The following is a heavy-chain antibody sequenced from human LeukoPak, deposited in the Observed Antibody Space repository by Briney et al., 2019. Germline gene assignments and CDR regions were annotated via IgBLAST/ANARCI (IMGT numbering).Heavy chain of an antibody. D-gene: IGHD3-3*01. V-gene: IGHV1-2*02. CDR3: ARDIRPRVESFDY. CDR1: GYTFTEYF. J-gene: IGHJ4*02. CDR2: IGPNNGVT. Sequence: ASVTVSCKASGYTFTEYFLHWVRQAPGQGLEWMGWIGPNNGVTNYAQKFQGKVTMTRDTSINTAYMELSSLRSDDTAVYYCARDIRPRVESFDYWGQGTLVTVSS.